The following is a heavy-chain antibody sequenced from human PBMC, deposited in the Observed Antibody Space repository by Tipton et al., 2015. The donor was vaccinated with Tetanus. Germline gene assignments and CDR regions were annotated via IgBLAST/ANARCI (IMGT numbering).Heavy chain of an antibody. CDR3: ARHQSGYFTPFDY. CDR2: IYESGDT. J-gene: IGHJ4*02. Sequence: TLSLTCTVSGGSIRGGTFYWGWIRQPPGKGLEWIGSIYESGDTYYIPSLKSRVTISVDTSKNQFSLNLNSMAAADTGVYYCARHQSGYFTPFDYWGPGTLVPVPS. CDR1: GGSIRGGTFY. V-gene: IGHV4-39*01. D-gene: IGHD3-3*01.